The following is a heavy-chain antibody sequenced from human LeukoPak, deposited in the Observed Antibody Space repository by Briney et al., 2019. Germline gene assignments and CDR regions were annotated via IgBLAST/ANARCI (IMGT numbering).Heavy chain of an antibody. Sequence: GGSLRLSCAASGFTFSSYSMNWVRQAPGKGLEWVSYISSSSNTIYYADSVKGRFTISRDNAKNSLSLQMNSLRAEDTAVYYCASLVVVPVAAGGSFDPWGQGTLVTVSS. CDR2: ISSSSNTI. CDR3: ASLVVVPVAAGGSFDP. J-gene: IGHJ5*02. V-gene: IGHV3-48*04. D-gene: IGHD2-2*01. CDR1: GFTFSSYS.